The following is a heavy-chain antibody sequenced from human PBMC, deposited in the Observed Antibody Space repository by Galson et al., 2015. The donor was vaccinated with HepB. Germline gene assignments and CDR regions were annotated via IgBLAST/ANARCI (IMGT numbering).Heavy chain of an antibody. CDR1: GFTFSSYA. Sequence: SLRLSCAASGFTFSSYAMSWVRQAPGKGLEWVSGISGSGSTTYYADSVKGRFTFSRDNSKNTLYLQMNSLRAGDTAVYYCAKASTDSYQLLLTSWGQGTLVTVSS. V-gene: IGHV3-23*01. CDR3: AKASTDSYQLLLTS. J-gene: IGHJ5*02. D-gene: IGHD2-2*01. CDR2: ISGSGSTT.